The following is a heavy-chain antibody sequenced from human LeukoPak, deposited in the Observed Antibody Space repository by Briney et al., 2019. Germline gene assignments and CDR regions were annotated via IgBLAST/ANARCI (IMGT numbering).Heavy chain of an antibody. CDR2: IYSSGAT. V-gene: IGHV4-59*12. Sequence: SETLSLTCTVSDDSISMYYWSWIRQPPGKGPEWIAYIYSSGATSYNPSLKSRVTMSVDTSKNQFSLKLSSVTAADTAVYYCARDLYVGATLVYFDYWGQGTLVTVSS. J-gene: IGHJ4*02. CDR1: DDSISMYY. D-gene: IGHD1-26*01. CDR3: ARDLYVGATLVYFDY.